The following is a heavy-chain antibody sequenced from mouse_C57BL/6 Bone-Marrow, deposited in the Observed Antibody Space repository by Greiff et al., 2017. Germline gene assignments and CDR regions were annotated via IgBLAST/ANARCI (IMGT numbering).Heavy chain of an antibody. CDR1: GYTFTSYW. CDR3: ARSYYDYYFDY. V-gene: IGHV1-69*01. D-gene: IGHD2-4*01. J-gene: IGHJ2*01. Sequence: VQLQQPGAELVMPGASVKLSCKASGYTFTSYWMHWVKQRPGQGLGWIGEIDPSDSYTNYNQKFKGKSTLTVDKSSSTAYMQLSSLTSEDSAVYYCARSYYDYYFDYWGQGTTLTVSS. CDR2: IDPSDSYT.